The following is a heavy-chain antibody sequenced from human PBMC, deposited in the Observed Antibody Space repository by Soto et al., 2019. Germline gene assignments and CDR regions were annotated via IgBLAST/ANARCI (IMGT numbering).Heavy chain of an antibody. D-gene: IGHD6-19*01. CDR1: GFTFSSYD. Sequence: GGSLRLSCAASGFTFSSYDMHWVRQATGKGLEWVSAIGTAGDTYYPGSVKGRFTISRENAKNSLYLQMNSLRAGDTAVYYCARGLVAGTFYYYYYMDVWGKGTTVTVSS. V-gene: IGHV3-13*01. CDR3: ARGLVAGTFYYYYYMDV. CDR2: IGTAGDT. J-gene: IGHJ6*03.